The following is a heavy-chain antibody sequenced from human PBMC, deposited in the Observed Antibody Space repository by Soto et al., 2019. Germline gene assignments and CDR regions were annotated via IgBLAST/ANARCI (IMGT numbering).Heavy chain of an antibody. D-gene: IGHD6-19*01. V-gene: IGHV5-51*01. CDR3: ATLGGIAVGPGDFDY. CDR1: GFSFTTYW. CDR2: IYPGDSKT. J-gene: IGHJ4*02. Sequence: GESLKISCKGSGFSFTTYWIAWVRQMPGKGLEWMGIIYPGDSKTTYSPSFQGQVTISADKSISTAYLQWSSLKASDTAMYYCATLGGIAVGPGDFDYWGQGTLVTVSS.